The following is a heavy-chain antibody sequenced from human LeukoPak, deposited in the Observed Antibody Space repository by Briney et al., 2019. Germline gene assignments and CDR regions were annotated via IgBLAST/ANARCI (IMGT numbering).Heavy chain of an antibody. Sequence: GASVKVSCKASGYTFTSYGISWVRQAPGQGLEWMGWISAYNGNTNYAQKLQGRVTMTTDTSKSTAYTELRSLRSGDTAVYYCARDGGIAAAGKRYWFDPWGQGTLVTVSS. D-gene: IGHD6-13*01. J-gene: IGHJ5*02. CDR2: ISAYNGNT. V-gene: IGHV1-18*01. CDR3: ARDGGIAAAGKRYWFDP. CDR1: GYTFTSYG.